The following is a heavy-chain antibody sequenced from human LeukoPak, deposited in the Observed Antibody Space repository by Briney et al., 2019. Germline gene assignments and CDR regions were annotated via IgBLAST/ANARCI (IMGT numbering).Heavy chain of an antibody. CDR1: GFSLNTSGVS. CDR2: IYWDDDK. J-gene: IGHJ4*02. V-gene: IGHV2-5*02. D-gene: IGHD6-19*01. CDR3: AHTRSGWNPNLFDY. Sequence: ESGPTLVNPTQTLTLTCTFSGFSLNTSGVSVGWIRQPPGKALEWLALIYWDDDKEYSPSLKSRLTITKDTSKNQVVLTMTNMDPVDTATYYCAHTRSGWNPNLFDYWGQGTLVTVSS.